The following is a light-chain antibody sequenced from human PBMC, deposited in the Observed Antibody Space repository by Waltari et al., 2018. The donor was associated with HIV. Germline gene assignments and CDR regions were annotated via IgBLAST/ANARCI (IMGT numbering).Light chain of an antibody. V-gene: IGKV3-15*01. Sequence: EIVLTQSPATLSVSPGERAPLSCRASQSVSSNLAWYQQKPGQAPRLLIHGASTRATGIPARFSGSGSGTEYTLTISSLQSEDFAVYYCQQYKNWPPFTFGPGTKVDIK. CDR3: QQYKNWPPFT. CDR1: QSVSSN. J-gene: IGKJ3*01. CDR2: GAS.